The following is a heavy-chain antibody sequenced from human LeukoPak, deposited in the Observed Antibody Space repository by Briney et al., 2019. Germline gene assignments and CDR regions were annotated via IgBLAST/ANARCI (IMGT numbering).Heavy chain of an antibody. CDR1: GGSISSGSYY. V-gene: IGHV4-39*01. CDR2: IYYSGST. Sequence: SETLSLTCTVSGGSISSGSYYWGWIRQPPGKGLEWIGSIYYSGSTYYNPSLKSRVTISVDTSKNQFSLKLSSVTAADTAVYYCARSKTGYTFDSWGQGALATASS. J-gene: IGHJ4*02. CDR3: ARSKTGYTFDS. D-gene: IGHD5-24*01.